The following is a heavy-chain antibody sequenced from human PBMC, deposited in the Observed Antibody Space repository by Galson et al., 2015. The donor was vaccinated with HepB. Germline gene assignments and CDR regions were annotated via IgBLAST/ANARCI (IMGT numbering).Heavy chain of an antibody. Sequence: SLRLSCAASGFTFSSYGMHWVRQAPGKGLEWVAIIWYDGSSRYYADSVKGRFTISRDNSKNTLYLQMNNLRAEDTAVYYCARDGGGSGDPADFDYWGQGTLVTVSS. J-gene: IGHJ4*02. CDR3: ARDGGGSGDPADFDY. V-gene: IGHV3-33*01. CDR2: IWYDGSSR. CDR1: GFTFSSYG. D-gene: IGHD3-10*01.